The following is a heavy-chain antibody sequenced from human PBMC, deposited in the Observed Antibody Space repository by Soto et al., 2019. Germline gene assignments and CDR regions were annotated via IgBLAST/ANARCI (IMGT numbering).Heavy chain of an antibody. CDR2: INPNSGGT. D-gene: IGHD6-6*01. V-gene: IGHV1-2*02. CDR1: GYTFTGYY. Sequence: ASVQVSCKASGYTFTGYYMHWVRQAPGQGLEWMGWINPNSGGTNYAQKFKGRVTMTRDTSISTAYMEMSRLRSDDTAVYYCAYETHSSSSYYYYGMAGWGQGTTVTVSS. J-gene: IGHJ6*02. CDR3: AYETHSSSSYYYYGMAG.